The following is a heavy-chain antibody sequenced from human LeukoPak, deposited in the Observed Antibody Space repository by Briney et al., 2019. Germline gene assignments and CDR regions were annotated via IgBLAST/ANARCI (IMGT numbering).Heavy chain of an antibody. V-gene: IGHV5-51*01. CDR3: ARRIYSSSTNWFDP. J-gene: IGHJ5*02. CDR1: GYSFTSYW. Sequence: GESLKISCKGSGYSFTSYWIGWVRQMPGKGLEWMGIIYPGDSDTRYSPSFQGQVTISADKSISTAYLQWSSLQASDTAIYYCARRIYSSSTNWFDPWGQGTLVTVSS. D-gene: IGHD6-6*01. CDR2: IYPGDSDT.